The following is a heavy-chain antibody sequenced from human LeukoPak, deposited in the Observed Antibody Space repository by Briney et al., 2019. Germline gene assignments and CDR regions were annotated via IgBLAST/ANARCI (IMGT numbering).Heavy chain of an antibody. CDR1: GYTFTGYY. J-gene: IGHJ4*02. V-gene: IGHV1-2*02. CDR2: INPNSGGT. CDR3: AREGIAAAGTSDY. D-gene: IGHD6-13*01. Sequence: ASGKVSCKASGYTFTGYYMHWVRQAPGQGLEWMGWINPNSGGTNYAQKFQGRVTMTRDTSISTAYMELSRLRSDDTAVYYCAREGIAAAGTSDYWGQGTLVTVSS.